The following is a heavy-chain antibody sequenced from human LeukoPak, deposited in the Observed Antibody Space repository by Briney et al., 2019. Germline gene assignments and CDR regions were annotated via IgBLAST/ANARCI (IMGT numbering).Heavy chain of an antibody. Sequence: ASVKVSCKASGGTFSSYAISWVRQAPGQGLEWMGGIIPIFCTANYAQKFQGRVTITADESTSTAYMELSSLRSEDTAVYYCARTRSDYGDYYFDYWGQGTLVTVSS. V-gene: IGHV1-69*13. J-gene: IGHJ4*02. CDR3: ARTRSDYGDYYFDY. CDR1: GGTFSSYA. CDR2: IIPIFCTA. D-gene: IGHD4-17*01.